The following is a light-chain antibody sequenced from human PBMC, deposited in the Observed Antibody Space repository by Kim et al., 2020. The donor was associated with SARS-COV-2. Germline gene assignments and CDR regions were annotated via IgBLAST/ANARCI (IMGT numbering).Light chain of an antibody. CDR3: QISRV. CDR1: SGHSNYA. Sequence: QLVLTQSPSASASLGASVKLTCTLSSGHSNYAIAWHQQQPDKGPRYLMKVNSDGSHTKGDGIPDRFSGSSSGAERYLTISSLQSEDEADYYCQISRVLGGGTLLTV. J-gene: IGLJ7*01. V-gene: IGLV4-69*01. CDR2: VNSDGSH.